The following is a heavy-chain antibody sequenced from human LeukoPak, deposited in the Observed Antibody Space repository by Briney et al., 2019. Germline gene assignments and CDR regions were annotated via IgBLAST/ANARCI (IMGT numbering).Heavy chain of an antibody. CDR1: GFTFSSYG. J-gene: IGHJ4*02. Sequence: PGGSLRLSCAASGFTFSSYGMSWVRQAPGKGLEWVSAISGSGGSTYYADSVKGRFTISRDNSKNTLYLQMNSLRAEDTAVYYCAKDLPRLGYCSGGSCYGGIDYWGQGTLVTVSS. D-gene: IGHD2-15*01. CDR3: AKDLPRLGYCSGGSCYGGIDY. V-gene: IGHV3-23*01. CDR2: ISGSGGST.